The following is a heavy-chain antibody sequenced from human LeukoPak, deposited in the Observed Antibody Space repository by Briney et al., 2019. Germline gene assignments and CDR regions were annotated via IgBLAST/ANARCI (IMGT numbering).Heavy chain of an antibody. CDR3: ARPSLGGYSYGYSY. Sequence: GGSLRLSCAASGFTFSSYAMSRVRQAPGKGLEWVSAISGSGGSTYYADSVKGRFTISRDNSKNTLYLQMNSLRAEDTAVYYCARPSLGGYSYGYSYWGQGTLVTVSS. J-gene: IGHJ4*02. CDR2: ISGSGGST. V-gene: IGHV3-23*01. CDR1: GFTFSSYA. D-gene: IGHD5-18*01.